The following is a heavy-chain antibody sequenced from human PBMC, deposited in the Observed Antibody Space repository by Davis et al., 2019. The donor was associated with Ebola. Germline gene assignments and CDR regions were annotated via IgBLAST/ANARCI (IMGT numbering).Heavy chain of an antibody. Sequence: MPSETLSLTCTVSGGSISSSSYYWGWIRQPPGSGLEWTGTIHYSGSTYYNPSLKSRVTISVDTSKNQFSLKLSSATAADTAVYYCASSYSSSWPLSLDYWGQGTLVTVSS. D-gene: IGHD6-13*01. CDR2: IHYSGST. J-gene: IGHJ4*02. V-gene: IGHV4-39*01. CDR3: ASSYSSSWPLSLDY. CDR1: GGSISSSSYY.